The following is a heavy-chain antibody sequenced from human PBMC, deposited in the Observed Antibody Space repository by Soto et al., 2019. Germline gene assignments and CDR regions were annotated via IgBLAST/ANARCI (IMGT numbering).Heavy chain of an antibody. CDR2: IKFDGSRT. J-gene: IGHJ4*02. D-gene: IGHD3-10*01. CDR3: ARDEGNAMVRGYDK. V-gene: IGHV3-74*01. Sequence: GGSLRLSCAASGFTFSNYWMHWVRQSPTKGLVWVSSIKFDGSRTFYADSVKGRFTISRDNAKNTVYLQMSSLSAEDTAVYYCARDEGNAMVRGYDKWVKGTLVTVSS. CDR1: GFTFSNYW.